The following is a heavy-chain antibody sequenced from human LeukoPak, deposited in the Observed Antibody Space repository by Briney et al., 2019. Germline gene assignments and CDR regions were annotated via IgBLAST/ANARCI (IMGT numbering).Heavy chain of an antibody. J-gene: IGHJ2*01. CDR3: ARLTVDWYFDL. CDR1: GGSISSRSYY. D-gene: IGHD4-11*01. CDR2: IYYSGST. V-gene: IGHV4-39*01. Sequence: PSETLSLTCTVSGGSISSRSYYWSWIRQPPGKGLEWIGSIYYSGSTYYNSSLKSRVTISVDKSKNQFSLKLSSVTAADTAVYYCARLTVDWYFDLWGRGTLVTVSS.